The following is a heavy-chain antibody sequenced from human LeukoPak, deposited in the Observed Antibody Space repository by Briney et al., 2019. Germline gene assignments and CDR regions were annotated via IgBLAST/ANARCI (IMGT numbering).Heavy chain of an antibody. Sequence: SETLSLTCAVYGGSFSGYYWSWIRQPPGKGLEWIGEINHSGSTNYNPSLKSRVTTSVDTSKNQFSLKPSSVTAADTAVYYCARGSNYDSSGYSYYYYKDVWGKGTTVTVSS. CDR1: GGSFSGYY. J-gene: IGHJ6*03. D-gene: IGHD3-22*01. CDR3: ARGSNYDSSGYSYYYYKDV. CDR2: INHSGST. V-gene: IGHV4-34*01.